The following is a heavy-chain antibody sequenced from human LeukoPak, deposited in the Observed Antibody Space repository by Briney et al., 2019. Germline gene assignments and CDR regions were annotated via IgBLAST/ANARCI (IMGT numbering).Heavy chain of an antibody. V-gene: IGHV4-34*01. D-gene: IGHD3-22*01. Sequence: PSETLSLTCAVYGGSFSGYYWGWIRQPPGKGLEWIGEINHSGSTNYNPSLKSRVTISVDTSENQFSLKLSSVTAADTAVYYCARGWGLSMIVVERTYYFDYWGQGTLVTVSS. J-gene: IGHJ4*02. CDR3: ARGWGLSMIVVERTYYFDY. CDR1: GGSFSGYY. CDR2: INHSGST.